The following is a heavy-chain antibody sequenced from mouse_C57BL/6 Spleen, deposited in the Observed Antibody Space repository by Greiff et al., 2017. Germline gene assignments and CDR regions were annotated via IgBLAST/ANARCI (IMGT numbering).Heavy chain of an antibody. Sequence: QVQLQQSGPELVKPGASVKISCKASGYAFSSSWMNWVKQRPGKGLEWIGRIYPGDGDTNYNGKFKGKATLTADKSSSTAYMQLSSLTSEDSAVYFCARSYYDGYYAWFAYWGQGTLVTVSA. J-gene: IGHJ3*01. V-gene: IGHV1-82*01. D-gene: IGHD2-3*01. CDR3: ARSYYDGYYAWFAY. CDR2: IYPGDGDT. CDR1: GYAFSSSW.